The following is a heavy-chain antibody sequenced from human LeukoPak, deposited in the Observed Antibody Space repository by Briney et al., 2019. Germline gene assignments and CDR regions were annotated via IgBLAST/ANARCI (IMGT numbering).Heavy chain of an antibody. Sequence: SETLSLSCTVSGDSIGNYYWSWIRQPPGKGLKWIGYIYTSGSTNYNPSLKSRVTISVDTSKSQFSLKLSSVTAADTAVYYCARRRTYGSGGSFDYWGQGTLVTVSS. V-gene: IGHV4-4*09. J-gene: IGHJ4*02. D-gene: IGHD3-16*01. CDR2: IYTSGST. CDR3: ARRRTYGSGGSFDY. CDR1: GDSIGNYY.